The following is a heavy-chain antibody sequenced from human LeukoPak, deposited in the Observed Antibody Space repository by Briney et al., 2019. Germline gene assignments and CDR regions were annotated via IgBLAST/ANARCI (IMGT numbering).Heavy chain of an antibody. J-gene: IGHJ5*02. Sequence: GGSLRLSCAASGFTFSSYGMHWVRQAPGKGLEWVAVIWYDGSNKYYADSVKGRFTISRDNSKNTLYPQMNSLRAEDTAVYYCARDRRYYYDSMAVYNWFDPWGQGTLVTVSS. CDR2: IWYDGSNK. D-gene: IGHD3-22*01. CDR3: ARDRRYYYDSMAVYNWFDP. V-gene: IGHV3-33*01. CDR1: GFTFSSYG.